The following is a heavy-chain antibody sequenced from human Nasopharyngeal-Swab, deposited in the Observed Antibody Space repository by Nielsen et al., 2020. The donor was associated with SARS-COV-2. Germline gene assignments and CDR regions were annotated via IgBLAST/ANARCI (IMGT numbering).Heavy chain of an antibody. Sequence: SETLSLTCAVYGGSFSDYYWSWIRQPPGKGLEWLGYIYYSGDTNYNPSFKSRVAISIDTSKNQFSLELSSVTAADTAIYYCARRYNSGWYGWFDPWGQGTPVTVSS. CDR3: ARRYNSGWYGWFDP. CDR1: GGSFSDYY. CDR2: IYYSGDT. V-gene: IGHV4-59*08. D-gene: IGHD6-19*01. J-gene: IGHJ5*02.